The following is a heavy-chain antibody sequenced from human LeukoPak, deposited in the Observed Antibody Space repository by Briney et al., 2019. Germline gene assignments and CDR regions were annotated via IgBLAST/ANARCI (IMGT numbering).Heavy chain of an antibody. D-gene: IGHD2-15*01. Sequence: SGTLSLTCAVSGGSISTSNWWSWVRQPPGKGLEWIGEIYHSGSTNYNPALKSRVTISVDKIKNQFSLKLSSVTAADTAVYYCARYCSGGSCYSEDAFDIWGQGTMVTVSS. CDR2: IYHSGST. V-gene: IGHV4-4*02. CDR3: ARYCSGGSCYSEDAFDI. CDR1: GGSISTSNW. J-gene: IGHJ3*02.